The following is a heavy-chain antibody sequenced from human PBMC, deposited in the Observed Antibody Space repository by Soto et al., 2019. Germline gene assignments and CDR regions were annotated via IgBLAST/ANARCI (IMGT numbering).Heavy chain of an antibody. J-gene: IGHJ4*02. V-gene: IGHV4-4*07. D-gene: IGHD1-26*01. CDR2: VYTSGST. CDR3: ARTVGAAYHFDF. Sequence: PSETLSLTCTVSGDSMTKYYWSWIRQPAGKGLEWIGRVYTSGSTNYNPSLKSRVTMSIDTSNNHFSLTLKSVTAADTAVYYCARTVGAAYHFDFWVQGALVTVPS. CDR1: GDSMTKYY.